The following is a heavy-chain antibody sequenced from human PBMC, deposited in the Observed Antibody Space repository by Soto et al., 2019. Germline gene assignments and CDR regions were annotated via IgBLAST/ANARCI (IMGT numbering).Heavy chain of an antibody. CDR3: AREDPRSLN. CDR2: ISAYNGNT. D-gene: IGHD6-13*01. CDR1: GYTFTSSG. J-gene: IGHJ4*02. V-gene: IGHV1-18*01. Sequence: ASVKVSCKAAGYTFTSSGISWVRQAPGQGFEWMGWISAYNGNTNYAQKLQGRVTMTTDTSTRTAYLELRSLSFDDTGVYYCAREDPRSLNWGQGTLVTVPS.